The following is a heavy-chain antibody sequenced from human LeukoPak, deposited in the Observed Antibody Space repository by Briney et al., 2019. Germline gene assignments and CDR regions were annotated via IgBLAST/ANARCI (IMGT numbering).Heavy chain of an antibody. J-gene: IGHJ4*02. CDR3: ARGGGTMVVRY. CDR1: GGSISSGSYY. CDR2: IYTSGST. V-gene: IGHV4-61*02. Sequence: SQTLSLTCTVSGGSISSGSYYWSWIRQPAGKGLEWIGRIYTSGSTNYNPSLKSRVTISVDTSKNQFSLKLSSVTAADTAVYYCARGGGTMVVRYWGQGTLVTVSS. D-gene: IGHD4-23*01.